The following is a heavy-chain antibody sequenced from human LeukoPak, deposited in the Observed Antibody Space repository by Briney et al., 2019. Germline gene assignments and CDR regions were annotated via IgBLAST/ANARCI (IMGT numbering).Heavy chain of an antibody. Sequence: GVSLRLSCADSGITFSGNWMSWVRQAPGKGLEWVAHIKPDGSEKYYVDSVRGRLTISRDNAENSLYLEMNSLRAEDTAVYYCARDRDWSFDYWGQGTLVTVSS. CDR3: ARDRDWSFDY. V-gene: IGHV3-7*05. CDR2: IKPDGSEK. J-gene: IGHJ4*02. CDR1: GITFSGNW. D-gene: IGHD3/OR15-3a*01.